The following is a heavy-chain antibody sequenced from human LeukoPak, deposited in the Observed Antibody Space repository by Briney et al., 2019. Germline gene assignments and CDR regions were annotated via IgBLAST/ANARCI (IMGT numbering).Heavy chain of an antibody. V-gene: IGHV6-1*01. CDR1: GDSVSNNIAA. D-gene: IGHD6-19*01. Sequence: SQTLSLTCAISGDSVSNNIAAWNWLRQSPSRGLEWLGRTYYRSKWYNDYAVSVKSRITINPDTSKNQFSLHLKSVNPEDTAVYYCAREVAGTWAFDIWGQGTRVTVSS. CDR3: AREVAGTWAFDI. CDR2: TYYRSKWYN. J-gene: IGHJ3*02.